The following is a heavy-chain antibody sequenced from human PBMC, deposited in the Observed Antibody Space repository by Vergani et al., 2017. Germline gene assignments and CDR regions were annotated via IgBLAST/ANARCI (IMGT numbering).Heavy chain of an antibody. Sequence: QVQLQESGPGLVKPPGTLSLTCAVSGGSISDTHWWSWVRQSPGKGLEWIGEIYHSGSTNYNPSLQSRVTISVDKSKSQFSLRLTSVTAAGTAVYYCARVGLQLWRTFDIWGQGTMVTVSS. J-gene: IGHJ3*02. CDR1: GGSISDTHW. CDR3: ARVGLQLWRTFDI. V-gene: IGHV4-4*03. D-gene: IGHD5-18*01. CDR2: IYHSGST.